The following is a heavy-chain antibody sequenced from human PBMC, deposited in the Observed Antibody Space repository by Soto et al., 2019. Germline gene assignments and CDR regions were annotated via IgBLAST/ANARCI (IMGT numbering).Heavy chain of an antibody. CDR1: GFTFTDYA. CDR2: FSSGGGRL. Sequence: PGGSLRLSCVVTGFTFTDYAIHWVRQAPGKGLEWVAVFSSGGGRLYIADSVKARFTISRDDSRNTLYLQVNNLRPEDTAVYYCARDRSGYTSHYYYGMDVWGQGTTVTVSS. J-gene: IGHJ6*02. D-gene: IGHD5-12*01. CDR3: ARDRSGYTSHYYYGMDV. V-gene: IGHV3-30-3*01.